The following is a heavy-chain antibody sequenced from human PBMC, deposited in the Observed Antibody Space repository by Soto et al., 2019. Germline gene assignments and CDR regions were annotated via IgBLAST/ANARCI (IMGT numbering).Heavy chain of an antibody. J-gene: IGHJ6*02. CDR1: GFTFSSYS. Sequence: EVQLVESGGGLVKPGGSLRLSCAASGFTFSSYSMNWVRQAPGKGLEWVSSISSSSSYIYYADSVKGRFTISRDNAKNSLYLQMNSLRAEDTAVYYCARGGAETKPRLGDYYHGMDVWGQGTTVTVSS. D-gene: IGHD3-16*01. CDR3: ARGGAETKPRLGDYYHGMDV. CDR2: ISSSSSYI. V-gene: IGHV3-21*01.